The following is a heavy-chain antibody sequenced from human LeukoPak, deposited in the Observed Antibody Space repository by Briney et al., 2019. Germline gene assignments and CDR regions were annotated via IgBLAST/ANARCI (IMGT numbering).Heavy chain of an antibody. CDR1: GGSFSGYY. V-gene: IGHV4-34*01. D-gene: IGHD6-19*01. CDR2: INHSGST. Sequence: SETLSLTCAVYGGSFSGYYWSWIRQPPGKGLEWIGEINHSGSTNYNPSLKSRVTISVDTSKNQFSLKLSSVTAADTAVYYCAREASIAVAEDYFDYWGQGTLVTVSS. CDR3: AREASIAVAEDYFDY. J-gene: IGHJ4*02.